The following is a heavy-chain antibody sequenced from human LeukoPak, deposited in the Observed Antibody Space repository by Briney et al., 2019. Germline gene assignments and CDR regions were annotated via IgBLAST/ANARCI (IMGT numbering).Heavy chain of an antibody. CDR2: IYYSGST. CDR1: GGSISSSSYY. Sequence: SETLSLTCTVSGGSISSSSYYWGWIRQPPGKGLEWIGTIYYSGSTYYNPSLKSRVTISVDTSKNQFSLKLSSVTAADTAVYYCARSTLIVVVPVDAFDIWGQGTMVTVSS. J-gene: IGHJ3*02. CDR3: ARSTLIVVVPVDAFDI. D-gene: IGHD2-2*01. V-gene: IGHV4-39*07.